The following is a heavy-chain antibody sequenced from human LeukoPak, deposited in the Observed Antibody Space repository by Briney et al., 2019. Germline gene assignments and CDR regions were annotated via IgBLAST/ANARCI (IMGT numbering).Heavy chain of an antibody. Sequence: GGSLRLSCVASGFTFSDHYMSWFRLSPGKGLEWLSYITSSGSTTDYADSVKGRFTISRDNAKNSMFLQMNSLRPEDTAVYYCARDPDYGDPEWGQGTLVTDSS. CDR1: GFTFSDHY. D-gene: IGHD4-17*01. J-gene: IGHJ4*02. CDR2: ITSSGSTT. V-gene: IGHV3-11*01. CDR3: ARDPDYGDPE.